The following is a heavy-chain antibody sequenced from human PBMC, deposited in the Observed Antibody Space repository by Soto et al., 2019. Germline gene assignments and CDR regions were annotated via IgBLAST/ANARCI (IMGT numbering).Heavy chain of an antibody. Sequence: QVQLQESGPGLVKPSETLSLTCTVSGASISNDYWSWIRQSAGKGLECIGHISYSGTINYNPSFGSRVSMSLDTSKNHFSLRLTSVAAADTAYYYCASVIGGRKLFDYWGLGTLVTVSS. V-gene: IGHV4-59*01. CDR3: ASVIGGRKLFDY. CDR1: GASISNDY. D-gene: IGHD3-10*01. J-gene: IGHJ4*02. CDR2: ISYSGTI.